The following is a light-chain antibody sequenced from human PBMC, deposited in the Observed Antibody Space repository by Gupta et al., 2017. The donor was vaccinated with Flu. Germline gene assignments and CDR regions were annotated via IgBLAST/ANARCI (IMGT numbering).Light chain of an antibody. CDR3: QQYNNWPPKYS. CDR1: QSVSSN. CDR2: RTS. J-gene: IGKJ2*03. Sequence: EIVMTQLPATLSVSPGERATLSCRASQSVSSNLAWYQQKPGQAPRLLIYRTSTRATGVPARFSGSGSGTEFILTISSLQSEDFAVYYCQQYNNWPPKYSFGQGTKLEIK. V-gene: IGKV3-15*01.